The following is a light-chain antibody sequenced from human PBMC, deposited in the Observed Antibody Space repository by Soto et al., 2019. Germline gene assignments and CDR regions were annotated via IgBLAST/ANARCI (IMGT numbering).Light chain of an antibody. CDR3: SSYTNGGSYV. J-gene: IGLJ1*01. CDR1: SSDVGGYNS. Sequence: QSALTQPASVSGSPGLSIAISCTGTSSDVGGYNSVSWYQQHPGKAPKLMIYDVSNRPSGVSNRFSGSKSGNTASLTISGLQAEDEGDYYCSSYTNGGSYVFGTVTKVTVL. CDR2: DVS. V-gene: IGLV2-14*01.